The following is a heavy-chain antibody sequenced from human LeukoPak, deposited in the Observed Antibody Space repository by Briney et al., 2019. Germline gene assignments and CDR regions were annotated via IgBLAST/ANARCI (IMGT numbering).Heavy chain of an antibody. V-gene: IGHV1-69*04. CDR2: IIPILGIA. CDR3: AKEVTPGGFDY. Sequence: ASVKVSCKASGGTFSSYAISWVRQAPGQGLEWMGRIIPILGIANYAQKFQGRVTITADKSTSTAYMELSSLRSEDTAVYYCAKEVTPGGFDYWGQGTLATVSS. CDR1: GGTFSSYA. J-gene: IGHJ4*02. D-gene: IGHD4-23*01.